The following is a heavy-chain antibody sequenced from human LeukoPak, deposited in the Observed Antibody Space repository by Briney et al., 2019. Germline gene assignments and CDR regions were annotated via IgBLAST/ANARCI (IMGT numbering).Heavy chain of an antibody. J-gene: IGHJ5*02. CDR1: GYTFTSYY. D-gene: IGHD2-15*01. V-gene: IGHV1-46*01. CDR2: INPSGGST. CDR3: AREGGDCSGGSCYTIWFDP. Sequence: ASVKVSCKASGYTFTSYYMHWVRQAPGQGLEWMGIINPSGGSTSYAQKFQGRVTMTRDTSTSTVYMELSSLRSEDTAVYYCAREGGDCSGGSCYTIWFDPWGQGTLVTVSS.